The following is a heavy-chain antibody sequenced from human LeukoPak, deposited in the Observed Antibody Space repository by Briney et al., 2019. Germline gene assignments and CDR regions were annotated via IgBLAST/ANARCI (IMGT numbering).Heavy chain of an antibody. CDR1: GDSNSSGDFY. CDR3: ARDRAVDAGGIDF. Sequence: PSQTLSLTCTVSGDSNSSGDFYWSWVRQPPGKGLEWIAYIHHSGSAFYSRSLKRRVTISVDSSKNQFSLRLTSVTAADTAVYFCARDRAVDAGGIDFWGQGTLVTVSP. CDR2: IHHSGSA. V-gene: IGHV4-30-4*01. J-gene: IGHJ4*02. D-gene: IGHD5-18*01.